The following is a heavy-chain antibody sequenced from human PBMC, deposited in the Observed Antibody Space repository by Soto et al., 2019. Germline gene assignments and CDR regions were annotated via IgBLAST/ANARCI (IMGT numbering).Heavy chain of an antibody. CDR2: IYSSGST. V-gene: IGHV4-59*01. J-gene: IGHJ4*02. CDR1: GGSISNYY. Sequence: PSETLSLTCTVSGGSISNYYWNWIRQSPGKGLEWIGYIYSSGSTHYNPSLQNRVTISIDTSKNQVSLKVNSVTAADTAVYYCARDHPHSYGVYYFDYRGQGTSVTVSS. CDR3: ARDHPHSYGVYYFDY. D-gene: IGHD5-18*01.